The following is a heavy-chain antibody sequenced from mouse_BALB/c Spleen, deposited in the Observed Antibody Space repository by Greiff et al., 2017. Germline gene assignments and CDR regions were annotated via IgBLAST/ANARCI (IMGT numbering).Heavy chain of an antibody. J-gene: IGHJ1*01. Sequence: EVQRVESGGGLVKPGGYLKLSCAASGFAFSSYDMSWVRQTPEKRLEWVAYISSGGGSTYYPDTVKGRFTISRDNAKNTLYLQMSSLKSEDTAMYYCARHGYYWYFDVWGAGTTVTVSS. CDR2: ISSGGGST. CDR3: ARHGYYWYFDV. V-gene: IGHV5-12-1*01. CDR1: GFAFSSYD.